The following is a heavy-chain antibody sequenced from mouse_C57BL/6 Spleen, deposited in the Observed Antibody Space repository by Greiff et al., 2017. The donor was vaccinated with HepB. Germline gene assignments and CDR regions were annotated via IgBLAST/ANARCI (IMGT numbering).Heavy chain of an antibody. J-gene: IGHJ3*01. CDR2: ISDGGSYT. Sequence: DVHLVESGGGLVKPGGSLKLSCAASGFTFSSYAMSWVRQTPEKRLEWVATISDGGSYTYYPDNVKGRFTISRDNAKNNLYLQMSHLKSEDTAMYYCAREDSSYQAWFAYWGQGTLVTVSA. D-gene: IGHD1-1*01. CDR1: GFTFSSYA. V-gene: IGHV5-4*01. CDR3: AREDSSYQAWFAY.